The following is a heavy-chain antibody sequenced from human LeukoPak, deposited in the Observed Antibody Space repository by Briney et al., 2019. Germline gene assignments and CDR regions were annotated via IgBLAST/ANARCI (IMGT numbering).Heavy chain of an antibody. CDR3: ARATVTTLNFDY. D-gene: IGHD4-17*01. J-gene: IGHJ4*02. CDR2: IYSGGSE. Sequence: GGPLRLSCSVSGIIVSNNYMAWVRQAPGKGLEWVAVIYSGGSEFYADSVKGRFTISRDYDNNTLDLQMNSLRAEDTAFYYCARATVTTLNFDYWGQGTLVTVSS. V-gene: IGHV3-53*01. CDR1: GIIVSNNY.